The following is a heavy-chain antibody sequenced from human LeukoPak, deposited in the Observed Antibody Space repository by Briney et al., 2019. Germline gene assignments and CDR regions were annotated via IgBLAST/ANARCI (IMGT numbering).Heavy chain of an antibody. CDR1: GFTLRTYW. D-gene: IGHD1-26*01. V-gene: IGHV3-74*01. Sequence: PGGSLRLSCVASGFTLRTYWMHWVRQAPGKGLVWVSRITPDGSRTDHADSVRGRFTISRDDSKNTLYLQMDSLRAEDTAVYYCVKDFVGVRDYWGQGTLVTVSS. CDR3: VKDFVGVRDY. J-gene: IGHJ4*02. CDR2: ITPDGSRT.